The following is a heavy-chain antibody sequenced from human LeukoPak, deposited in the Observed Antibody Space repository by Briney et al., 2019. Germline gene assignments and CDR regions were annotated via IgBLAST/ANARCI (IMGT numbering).Heavy chain of an antibody. Sequence: PGRSLRLSCAASGFTFDDYAMHWVRQAPGKGLEWVSGISWNSGSIGYVDSVKGRFTISRDNAKNSLYLQMNSLRAEDTALYYCAKDMSEMATAPGYWGQGTLVTVSS. CDR2: ISWNSGSI. D-gene: IGHD5-24*01. J-gene: IGHJ4*02. CDR1: GFTFDDYA. V-gene: IGHV3-9*01. CDR3: AKDMSEMATAPGY.